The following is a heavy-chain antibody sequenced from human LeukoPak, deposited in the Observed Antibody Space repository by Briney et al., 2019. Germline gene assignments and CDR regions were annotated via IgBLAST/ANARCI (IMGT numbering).Heavy chain of an antibody. D-gene: IGHD6-19*01. CDR1: GFTFSSYG. Sequence: GRSLRLSCAASGFTFSSYGMHWVRQAPGKGLEWVAVIWYDGSNKYYADSVKGRFTISRDNSKNTLYLQMNSLRAEDTAVYYCASLKMYSSGWSRFDYWGQGTLVTVSS. CDR2: IWYDGSNK. CDR3: ASLKMYSSGWSRFDY. J-gene: IGHJ4*02. V-gene: IGHV3-33*01.